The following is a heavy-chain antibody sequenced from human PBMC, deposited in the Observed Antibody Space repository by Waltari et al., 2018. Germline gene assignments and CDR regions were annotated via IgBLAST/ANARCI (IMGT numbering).Heavy chain of an antibody. CDR3: AKDHNFWGSTLGAFDI. Sequence: EVQLLESGGGLVQPGGSLRLSCAASGFTFSSYAMSWVRQAPGKVLEWVSVIYSGGSTYYADSVKGRFTISRDNSKNTLYLQMNSLRAEDTAVYYCAKDHNFWGSTLGAFDIWGQGTMVTVSS. J-gene: IGHJ3*02. CDR2: IYSGGST. CDR1: GFTFSSYA. D-gene: IGHD7-27*01. V-gene: IGHV3-23*03.